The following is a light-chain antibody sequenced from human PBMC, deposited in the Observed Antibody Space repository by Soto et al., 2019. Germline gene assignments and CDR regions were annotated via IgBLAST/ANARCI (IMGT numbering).Light chain of an antibody. Sequence: QSVLTQPPSASGPPGQRVTISCSGSSSNIGSNTENCYQHLPGKAPKLLIYSNNRRPSGVPARFSGSKSGTSASLAISGLQAEDEADYYCAAWDDSLNGRVFGGGTKLTVL. CDR1: SSNIGSNT. CDR2: SNN. V-gene: IGLV1-44*01. J-gene: IGLJ3*02. CDR3: AAWDDSLNGRV.